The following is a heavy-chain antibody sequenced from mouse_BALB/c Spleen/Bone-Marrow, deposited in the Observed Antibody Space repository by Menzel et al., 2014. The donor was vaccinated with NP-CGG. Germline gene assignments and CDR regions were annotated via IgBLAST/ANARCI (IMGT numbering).Heavy chain of an antibody. CDR2: ISSGGGST. Sequence: EVQLVESGGGLVKPGGSLKLSCAASGFAFSSYDMSWVRQTPEKRLEWVAYISSGGGSTYYPDTVKGRFTISRDNAKNTLYLQMSSLKPEDTAMYYCARQGYGYVDFDVWGAGTTVTVSS. D-gene: IGHD1-2*01. CDR1: GFAFSSYD. V-gene: IGHV5-12-1*01. CDR3: ARQGYGYVDFDV. J-gene: IGHJ1*01.